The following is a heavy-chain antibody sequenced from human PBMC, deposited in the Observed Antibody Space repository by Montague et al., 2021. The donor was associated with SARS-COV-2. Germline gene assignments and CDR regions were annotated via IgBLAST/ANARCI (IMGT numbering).Heavy chain of an antibody. J-gene: IGHJ1*01. CDR3: ASLNYYDSSGYYSGGTPDEYFQH. CDR1: GFTFSSYG. Sequence: SLRLSCAASGFTFSSYGMNWVRQAPGKGLEWVSYISSSGSTIYYADSVKGRFTISRDNAKNSLYLQMNSLRAEDTAVYYCASLNYYDSSGYYSGGTPDEYFQHWGQGTLVTVSS. V-gene: IGHV3-48*03. D-gene: IGHD3-22*01. CDR2: ISSSGSTI.